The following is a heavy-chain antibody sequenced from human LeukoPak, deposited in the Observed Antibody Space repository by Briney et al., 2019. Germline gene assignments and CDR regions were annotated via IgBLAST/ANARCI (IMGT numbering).Heavy chain of an antibody. D-gene: IGHD3-9*01. CDR3: AKDLTLSPTYYDILTGYYANYYYYGMDV. J-gene: IGHJ6*02. V-gene: IGHV3-23*01. Sequence: GGSLRLSCAASGFTFSSYAMSWVRQAPGKGLEWVSAISGSGGSTYYADSVKGRFTISRDNSKNTLYLQMHSLRAEDTAVYYCAKDLTLSPTYYDILTGYYANYYYYGMDVWGQGTTVTVSS. CDR2: ISGSGGST. CDR1: GFTFSSYA.